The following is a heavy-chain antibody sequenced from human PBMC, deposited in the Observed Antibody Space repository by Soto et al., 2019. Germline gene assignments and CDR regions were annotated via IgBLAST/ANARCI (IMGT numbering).Heavy chain of an antibody. CDR2: ISYDGSHK. J-gene: IGHJ4*02. CDR3: ASRVPIDY. V-gene: IGHV3-30-3*01. Sequence: GGSLRLACAASGFTFSNYAMHWVRQAPGKGLEWVAVISYDGSHKYYADSVKGRFTISRDNSKSTLYLQMNSLRAEGTAVYYCASRVPIDYWGQGTLVTVSS. CDR1: GFTFSNYA.